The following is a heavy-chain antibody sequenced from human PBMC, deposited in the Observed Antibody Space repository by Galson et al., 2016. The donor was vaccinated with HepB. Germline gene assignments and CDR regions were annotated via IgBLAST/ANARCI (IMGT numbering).Heavy chain of an antibody. CDR2: ISYDGSNK. D-gene: IGHD2-15*01. CDR3: ARATYRSGGTCYYFDF. CDR1: GFTFSNYS. J-gene: IGHJ4*02. V-gene: IGHV3-30-3*01. Sequence: SLRLSCAASGFTFSNYSVHWVRQAPGKGLEWVSFISYDGSNKYYADSVKGRFTISRDNSKNTMYLQMNSLRAEDTAVYYCARATYRSGGTCYYFDFWGQGTLVTVSS.